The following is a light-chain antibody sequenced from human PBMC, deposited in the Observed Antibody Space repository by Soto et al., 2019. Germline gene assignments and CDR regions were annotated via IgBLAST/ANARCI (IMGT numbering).Light chain of an antibody. Sequence: QSALTQPPSASGTPGQRVTMSCSGSSSNIGSNTVNWYQQLPGTAPKLLIYGNNQRPSGVPDRFSGSQSGTSASLAISGLQAEDEADYFCAAWDDSLNGHVVFGGGTKLTVL. CDR1: SSNIGSNT. CDR3: AAWDDSLNGHVV. V-gene: IGLV1-44*01. CDR2: GNN. J-gene: IGLJ2*01.